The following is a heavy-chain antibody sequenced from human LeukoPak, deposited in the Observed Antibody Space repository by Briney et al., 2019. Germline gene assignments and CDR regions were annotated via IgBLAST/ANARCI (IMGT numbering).Heavy chain of an antibody. CDR1: GFTFSSYG. D-gene: IGHD6-6*01. J-gene: IGHJ4*02. V-gene: IGHV3-30*02. CDR2: IRYDGSNK. CDR3: AKELEYSSSSLDY. Sequence: PGGSLRLSCAASGFTFSSYGMHWVRQAPGKGLEWVAFIRYDGSNKYYADSVKGRFTISRDNSKNTLYLQMNSLRAEDTAVYYCAKELEYSSSSLDYWGQGTLVTVSS.